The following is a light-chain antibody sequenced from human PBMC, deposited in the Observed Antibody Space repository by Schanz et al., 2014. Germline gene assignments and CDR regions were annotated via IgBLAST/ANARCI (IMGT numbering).Light chain of an antibody. CDR3: SSYAGSNNFT. CDR2: ANS. CDR1: SSNIGRNA. J-gene: IGLJ2*01. V-gene: IGLV1-44*01. Sequence: QSVLPQPPSTSGTPGQRVTISCSGSSSNIGRNAVNWYQHLPGSAPKLLIYANSNRPSGVPDRFSGSKSGASASLAITGLQAEDEADYYCSSYAGSNNFTFGGGTKLTVL.